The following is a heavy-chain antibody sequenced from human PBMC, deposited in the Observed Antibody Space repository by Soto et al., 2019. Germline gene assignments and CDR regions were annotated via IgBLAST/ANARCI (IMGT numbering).Heavy chain of an antibody. D-gene: IGHD2-21*01. Sequence: SETLSLTCSVSGAPISSNDYFWAWIRQPPGRGLEFIASMNASGGTYHASSLKSRATMSLDTSKDQFSLKLQSVTAADTGTYYCAAIVVGATRHSDVDHWGQGTLVTVSS. CDR3: AAIVVGATRHSDVDH. V-gene: IGHV4-39*01. J-gene: IGHJ4*02. CDR2: MNASGGT. CDR1: GAPISSNDYF.